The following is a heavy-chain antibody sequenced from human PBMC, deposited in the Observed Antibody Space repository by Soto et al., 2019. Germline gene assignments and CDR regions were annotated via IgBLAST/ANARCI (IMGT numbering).Heavy chain of an antibody. J-gene: IGHJ4*02. Sequence: ASVKVSCKASGGTFSSYTISWVRQAPGQGLEWMGRIIPILGIANYAQKFQGRVTITADKSTSTAYMELSSLRSEDTAVYYCAGGRYYDFWSGLDHDYWGQGTLVTVSS. D-gene: IGHD3-3*01. CDR2: IIPILGIA. V-gene: IGHV1-69*02. CDR1: GGTFSSYT. CDR3: AGGRYYDFWSGLDHDY.